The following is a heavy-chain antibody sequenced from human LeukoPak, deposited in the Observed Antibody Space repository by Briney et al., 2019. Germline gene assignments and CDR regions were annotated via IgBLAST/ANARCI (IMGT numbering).Heavy chain of an antibody. CDR3: ARAGAPDYGGNRDRFDP. CDR2: INHSGST. Sequence: AGGSLRLSCAASGFTFSDYYMSWIRQPPGKGLEWIGEINHSGSTNYNPSLKSRVTISVDTSKNQFSLKLSSVTAADTAVYYCARAGAPDYGGNRDRFDPWGQGTLVTVSS. J-gene: IGHJ5*02. CDR1: GFTFSDYY. D-gene: IGHD4-23*01. V-gene: IGHV4-34*01.